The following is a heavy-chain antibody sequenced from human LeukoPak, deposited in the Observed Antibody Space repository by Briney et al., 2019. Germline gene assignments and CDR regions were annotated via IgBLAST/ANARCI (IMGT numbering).Heavy chain of an antibody. V-gene: IGHV3-30*02. CDR3: AKIRGYSYGRNFDY. J-gene: IGHJ4*02. CDR1: GFTFSSYG. CDR2: IRYDGSDK. Sequence: PGGSLRLSCAASGFTFSSYGMHWVRQAPGKGLEWVAFIRYDGSDKYYADSVKGRFTISRDNSKNTLYLQMNSLRAEDTAVYYCAKIRGYSYGRNFDYWGQGTLVTVSS. D-gene: IGHD5-18*01.